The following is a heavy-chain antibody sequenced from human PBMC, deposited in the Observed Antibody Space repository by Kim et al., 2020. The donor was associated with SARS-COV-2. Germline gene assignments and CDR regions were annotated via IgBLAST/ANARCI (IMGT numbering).Heavy chain of an antibody. CDR2: ISSSSTI. Sequence: GGSLRLSCAASGFTFSSYSMNWVRQAPGKGLEWVSYISSSSTIYYADSVKGRFTISRDNAKNSLYLQMNSLRDEDTAVYYCARAVGSLSYYYGMDVWGQG. J-gene: IGHJ6*02. CDR1: GFTFSSYS. V-gene: IGHV3-48*02. CDR3: ARAVGSLSYYYGMDV. D-gene: IGHD1-26*01.